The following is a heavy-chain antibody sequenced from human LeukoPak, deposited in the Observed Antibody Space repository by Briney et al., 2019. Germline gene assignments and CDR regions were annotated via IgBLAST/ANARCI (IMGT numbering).Heavy chain of an antibody. V-gene: IGHV3-23*01. CDR3: AKGNYGEKIDY. J-gene: IGHJ4*02. Sequence: GSLRLSCAASGFTFLRHGMTWFRQAPGKGLEWVSGISASGGATYYADSVKGRLTISRDNSKNTLYLQMNSLKAEDAALYYCAKGNYGEKIDYWGPGTLVTVSS. CDR1: GFTFLRHG. CDR2: ISASGGAT. D-gene: IGHD4-17*01.